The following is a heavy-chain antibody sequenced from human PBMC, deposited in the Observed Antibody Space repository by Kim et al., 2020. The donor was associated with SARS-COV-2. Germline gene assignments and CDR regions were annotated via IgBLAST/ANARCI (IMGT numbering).Heavy chain of an antibody. CDR1: GFTFSSYS. Sequence: GGSLRLSCAASGFTFSSYSMNWVRQAPGKGLEWVSYISSSSSTIYYADSVKGRFTISRDNAKNSLYLQMNSLRAEDTAVYYCASEVGAVAGPAGLWGRGTLVTVSS. CDR3: ASEVGAVAGPAGL. V-gene: IGHV3-48*04. J-gene: IGHJ2*01. D-gene: IGHD6-19*01. CDR2: ISSSSSTI.